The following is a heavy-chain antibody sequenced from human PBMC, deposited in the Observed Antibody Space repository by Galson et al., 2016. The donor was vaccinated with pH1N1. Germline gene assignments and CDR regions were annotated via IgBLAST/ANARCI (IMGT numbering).Heavy chain of an antibody. CDR3: ARDLARQHDS. J-gene: IGHJ4*02. CDR1: RYTFTNYY. D-gene: IGHD6-13*01. CDR2: IDPKNGGT. V-gene: IGHV1-46*01. Sequence: SVKVSCKASRYTFTNYYIHWVRQAPGQGLEWLGVIDPKNGGTTYAQKFHGRITLTSDTSTSAASLELSSLKSDDTALYFCARDLARQHDSWGQGTLVTVSS.